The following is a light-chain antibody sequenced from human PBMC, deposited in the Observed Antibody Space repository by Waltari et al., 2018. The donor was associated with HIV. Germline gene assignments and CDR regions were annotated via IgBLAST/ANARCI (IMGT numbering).Light chain of an antibody. Sequence: QSALTQPRSVSGSPGQSVTISCTGTSSDAGDYKYVSWYQNHPGQAPKLIIYDVTELPSGVPDRFSGSKSGNTASLTISGLQAEDEADYFCCSHAGTSSFVIFGGGTKLTVL. CDR1: SSDAGDYKY. V-gene: IGLV2-11*01. J-gene: IGLJ2*01. CDR2: DVT. CDR3: CSHAGTSSFVI.